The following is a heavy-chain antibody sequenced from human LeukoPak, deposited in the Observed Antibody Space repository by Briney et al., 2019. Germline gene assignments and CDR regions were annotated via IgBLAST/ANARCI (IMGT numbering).Heavy chain of an antibody. V-gene: IGHV1-18*01. CDR2: ISAYNGNT. D-gene: IGHD2-2*02. CDR1: GYTFTSYG. Sequence: VSVKVSCKASGYTFTSYGISWVRQAPGQGLEWMGWISAYNGNTNYAQKLQGRVTMTTDTSTSTAYMELRSLRSDDTAVYYCARVYCSSTSCYNGYYYYMDVWGKGTTVTISS. J-gene: IGHJ6*03. CDR3: ARVYCSSTSCYNGYYYYMDV.